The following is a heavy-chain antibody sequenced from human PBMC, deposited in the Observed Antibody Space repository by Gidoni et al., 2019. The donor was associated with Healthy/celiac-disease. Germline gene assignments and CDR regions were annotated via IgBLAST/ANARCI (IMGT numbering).Heavy chain of an antibody. CDR1: GFTFSSYA. CDR2: ISGSGGST. J-gene: IGHJ4*02. V-gene: IGHV3-23*01. D-gene: IGHD2-8*01. Sequence: EVQLLESGGGLVQPGGSLRLSCAASGFTFSSYAMRWVRQAPGKGLEWVSAISGSGGSTYYADSVKGRFTISRDNSKNTLYLQMNSLRAEDTAVYYCANLARYHCTNGVCRFSTPFDYWGQGTLVTVSS. CDR3: ANLARYHCTNGVCRFSTPFDY.